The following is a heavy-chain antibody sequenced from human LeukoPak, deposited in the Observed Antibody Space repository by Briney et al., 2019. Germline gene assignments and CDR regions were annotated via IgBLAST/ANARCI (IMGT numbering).Heavy chain of an antibody. J-gene: IGHJ6*03. Sequence: SETLSLTCTVSGGSINSYYWSWIRQPPGKRLEWIGYIYYSGSANYNPSLKSRVTISVDTSKNQFSLKLSSVTAADTAVYYCARRREVTAIGYYYYYYMDVWGKGTTVTVSS. D-gene: IGHD2-21*02. V-gene: IGHV4-59*08. CDR2: IYYSGSA. CDR3: ARRREVTAIGYYYYYYMDV. CDR1: GGSINSYY.